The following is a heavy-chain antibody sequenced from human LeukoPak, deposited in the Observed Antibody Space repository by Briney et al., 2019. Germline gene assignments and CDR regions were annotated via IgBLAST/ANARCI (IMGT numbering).Heavy chain of an antibody. V-gene: IGHV1-69*05. Sequence: ASVKVSCKASGGTFSSYAISWVRQAPGQGLEWMGGIIPIFGTANYAQKLQGRVTMTTDTSTSTAYMELRSLRSDDTAVYYCARDRPFDYWGQGTLVTVSS. CDR1: GGTFSSYA. CDR3: ARDRPFDY. CDR2: IIPIFGTA. J-gene: IGHJ4*02.